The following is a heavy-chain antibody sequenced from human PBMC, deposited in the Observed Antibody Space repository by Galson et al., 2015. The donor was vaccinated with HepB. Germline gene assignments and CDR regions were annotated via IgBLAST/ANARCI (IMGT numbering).Heavy chain of an antibody. Sequence: SLRLSCAASGFTFSSYGMHWVRQAPGKGLEWVAVIWYDGSNKNYADSVKGRFTISRDNSKNTLYLQMNSLRAEDTAVYYCGSGKRGRIVVAVAATPNFDYWGQGTLVTVSS. D-gene: IGHD2-15*01. CDR1: GFTFSSYG. J-gene: IGHJ4*02. V-gene: IGHV3-33*01. CDR3: GSGKRGRIVVAVAATPNFDY. CDR2: IWYDGSNK.